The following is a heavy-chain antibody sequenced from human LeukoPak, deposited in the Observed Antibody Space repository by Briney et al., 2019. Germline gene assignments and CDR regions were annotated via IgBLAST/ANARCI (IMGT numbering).Heavy chain of an antibody. Sequence: PGGSLRLSCAASGFTFSTYCMHWVRQAPGKGLVWVSRINSDGSSTSYAGSVKGRFTISRENAMSTLYLQMNSLRAEDTAVYYCARPYSYHDFWDWGQGTLVTVSS. D-gene: IGHD3-3*01. CDR2: INSDGSST. CDR1: GFTFSTYC. J-gene: IGHJ4*02. CDR3: ARPYSYHDFWD. V-gene: IGHV3-74*01.